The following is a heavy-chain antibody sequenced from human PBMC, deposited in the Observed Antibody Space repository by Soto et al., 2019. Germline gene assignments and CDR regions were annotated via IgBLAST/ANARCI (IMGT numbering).Heavy chain of an antibody. CDR2: INHSGST. Sequence: SETLSLTCAVYGGSFSGYYWSWIRQPPGKGLEWIGEINHSGSTNYNPSLKSRVTISVDTSKNQFSLKLSSVTAADTAVYYCARARYSSSWPRGGDYYGMDVWGQGTTVTVSS. J-gene: IGHJ6*02. CDR1: GGSFSGYY. V-gene: IGHV4-34*01. CDR3: ARARYSSSWPRGGDYYGMDV. D-gene: IGHD6-13*01.